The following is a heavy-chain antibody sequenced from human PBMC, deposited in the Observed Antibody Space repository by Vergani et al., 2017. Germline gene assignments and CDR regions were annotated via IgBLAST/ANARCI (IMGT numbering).Heavy chain of an antibody. D-gene: IGHD3-3*01. Sequence: EVQLVESGGGLVQPGRSLRLSCAASGFTFDDYAMHWVRPAPGKGLEWVSGISWNSGSIGYADSVKGRFTISRDNAKNSLYLQMNSLRAEDTALYYCAKDKVSGITIFGVVEPNGMDVWGQGTTVTVSS. V-gene: IGHV3-9*01. CDR1: GFTFDDYA. CDR2: ISWNSGSI. CDR3: AKDKVSGITIFGVVEPNGMDV. J-gene: IGHJ6*02.